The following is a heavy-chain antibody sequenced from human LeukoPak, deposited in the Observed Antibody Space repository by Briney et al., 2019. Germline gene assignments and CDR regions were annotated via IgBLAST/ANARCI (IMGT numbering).Heavy chain of an antibody. CDR1: GGTFSSYT. CDR3: ARGHDGYNPQVLDY. Sequence: SVKVSCKASGGTFSSYTISWVRQAPGQGLEWMGRIIPILGIANYAQKFHGRVTITADKSTSTAYMELSSLRSEYTAVYYCARGHDGYNPQVLDYWGQGTLVTVSS. J-gene: IGHJ4*02. D-gene: IGHD5-24*01. CDR2: IIPILGIA. V-gene: IGHV1-69*02.